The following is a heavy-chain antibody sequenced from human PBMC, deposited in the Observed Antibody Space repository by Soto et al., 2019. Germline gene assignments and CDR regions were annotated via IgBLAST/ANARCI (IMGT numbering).Heavy chain of an antibody. CDR1: GFSFTNAW. Sequence: PGGSLRLSCAASGFSFTNAWMTWVRQAPGKGLEWVGRIKRTVEGGTADYAAPVKGRFTISRDDSKNMLYLQLNSLKTEDTAVYYCSTGSIFGVTTYAEDYWGQGTLVTVSS. CDR2: IKRTVEGGTA. J-gene: IGHJ4*02. V-gene: IGHV3-15*01. CDR3: STGSIFGVTTYAEDY. D-gene: IGHD3-3*01.